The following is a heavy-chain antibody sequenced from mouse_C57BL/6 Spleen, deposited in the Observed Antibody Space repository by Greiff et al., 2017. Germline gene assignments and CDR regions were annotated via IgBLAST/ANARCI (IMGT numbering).Heavy chain of an antibody. CDR3: ARTGSSPRFAY. D-gene: IGHD1-1*01. CDR1: GYTFTDYN. V-gene: IGHV1-18*01. CDR2: INPNNGGT. J-gene: IGHJ3*01. Sequence: VQLQQSGPELVKPGASVKIPCKASGYTFTDYNMDWVKQSHGKSLEWIGDINPNNGGTIYNQKFKGKATLTVDKSSSTAYMELRSLTSEDTAVYDCARTGSSPRFAYWGQGTLVTVSA.